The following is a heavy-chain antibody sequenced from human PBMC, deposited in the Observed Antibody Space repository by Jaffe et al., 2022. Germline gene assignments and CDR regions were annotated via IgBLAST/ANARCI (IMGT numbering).Heavy chain of an antibody. CDR3: AREPRYDYVWGSYRLGLSYFDY. Sequence: QVQLQQWGAGLLKPSETLSLTCAVYGGSFSGYYWSWIRQPPGKGLEWIGEINHSGSTNYNPSLKSRVTISVDTSKNQFSLKLSSVTAADTAVYYCAREPRYDYVWGSYRLGLSYFDYWGQGTLVTVSS. D-gene: IGHD3-16*02. CDR2: INHSGST. J-gene: IGHJ4*02. CDR1: GGSFSGYY. V-gene: IGHV4-34*01.